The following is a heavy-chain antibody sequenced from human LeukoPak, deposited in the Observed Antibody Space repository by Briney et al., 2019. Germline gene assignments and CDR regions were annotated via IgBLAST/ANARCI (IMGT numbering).Heavy chain of an antibody. D-gene: IGHD4-23*01. CDR3: ARSTVAGAFDI. CDR1: GGSFSCYY. CDR2: INHSGST. J-gene: IGHJ3*02. Sequence: SETLSLTCAVYGGSFSCYYWSWIRQPPGKGLEWIGEINHSGSTNYNPSLKSRVTISVDTSKNQFSLKLSSVTAADTAVYYCARSTVAGAFDIWGQGTMVTVSS. V-gene: IGHV4-34*01.